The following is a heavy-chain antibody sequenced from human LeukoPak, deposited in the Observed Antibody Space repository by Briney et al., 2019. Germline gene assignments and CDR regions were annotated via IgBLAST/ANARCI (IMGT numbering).Heavy chain of an antibody. CDR1: GGSISSSSYY. CDR2: ISYSGST. D-gene: IGHD6-19*01. Sequence: SETLSLTCTVSGGSISSSSYYWGWIRQPPGKGLEWIRSISYSGSTYYNPSLKSRVTISVDTSKNQFSLKLSSVTAADTAVYYCARGRSGHPGYYYYYMDVWGKGTTVTVSS. V-gene: IGHV4-39*07. J-gene: IGHJ6*03. CDR3: ARGRSGHPGYYYYYMDV.